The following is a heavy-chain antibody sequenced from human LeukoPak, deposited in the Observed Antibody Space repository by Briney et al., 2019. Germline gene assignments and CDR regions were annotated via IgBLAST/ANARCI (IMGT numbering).Heavy chain of an antibody. Sequence: SQTLSLTCTVSGGSISNGGYYWSWIRQHPGKGLEWIGYIYYSGSTYYNPSLKSRVTISVDTSKNQFSLKLSSVTAVDTAVYYCARGTTVEFFDYWGQGTLVTVSS. CDR1: GGSISNGGYY. CDR2: IYYSGST. D-gene: IGHD4-23*01. J-gene: IGHJ4*02. V-gene: IGHV4-31*03. CDR3: ARGTTVEFFDY.